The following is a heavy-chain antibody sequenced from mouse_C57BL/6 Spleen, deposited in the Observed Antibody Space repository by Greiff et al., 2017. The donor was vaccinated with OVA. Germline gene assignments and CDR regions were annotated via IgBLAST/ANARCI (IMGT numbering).Heavy chain of an antibody. CDR3: ARESDYDGPLYYAMDY. CDR1: GFTFSDYY. CDR2: INYDGSST. J-gene: IGHJ4*01. V-gene: IGHV5-16*01. D-gene: IGHD2-4*01. Sequence: EVQLVESEGGLVQPGSSMKLSCTASGFTFSDYYMAWVRQVPEKGLEWVANINYDGSSTYYLDSLKSRFIISRDNAKNILYLQMSSLKSEDTATYYCARESDYDGPLYYAMDYWGQGTSVTVSS.